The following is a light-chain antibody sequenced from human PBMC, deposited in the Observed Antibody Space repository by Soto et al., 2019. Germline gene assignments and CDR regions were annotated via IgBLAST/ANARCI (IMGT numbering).Light chain of an antibody. V-gene: IGLV2-8*01. CDR3: SSYTGGNPSYV. CDR1: SSDVGGYDY. J-gene: IGLJ1*01. CDR2: EVT. Sequence: QSALTXPPSASGSPGQSVTISCTGPSSDVGGYDYVSWYQQHPGKAPKLMIYEVTIRPSGVSDRFSGSKSGNTASLTVSGLQAEDEADYYCSSYTGGNPSYVFGTGTKVTVL.